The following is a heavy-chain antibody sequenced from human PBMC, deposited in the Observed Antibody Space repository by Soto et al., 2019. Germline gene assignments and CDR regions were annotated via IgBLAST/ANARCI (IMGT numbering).Heavy chain of an antibody. CDR2: IYYSGST. Sequence: SETLSLTCTVSGGAVSSYDYYWTWIRQPPGKGLEWIGYIYYSGSTSQNPSLKSRLTMSIDTSKDQFSLRLTSVTAADTAVYYCARLFGCSGGSCYDYWGRGALVTVSS. D-gene: IGHD2-15*01. CDR3: ARLFGCSGGSCYDY. V-gene: IGHV4-30-4*08. J-gene: IGHJ4*02. CDR1: GGAVSSYDYY.